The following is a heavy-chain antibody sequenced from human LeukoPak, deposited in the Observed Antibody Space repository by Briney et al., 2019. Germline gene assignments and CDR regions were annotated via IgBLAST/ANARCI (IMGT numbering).Heavy chain of an antibody. D-gene: IGHD1-26*01. CDR2: IYHSGST. J-gene: IGHJ3*02. Sequence: SGTLSLTCAVSGGSISSSNWWSWVRQPPGKGLEWIGEIYHSGSTNYNPSLKSRVTISVDKSKNQFSLKLSSVTAADTAVYYCAREPGIVGATYYYAFDIWGQGTMVTVSS. V-gene: IGHV4-4*02. CDR3: AREPGIVGATYYYAFDI. CDR1: GGSISSSNW.